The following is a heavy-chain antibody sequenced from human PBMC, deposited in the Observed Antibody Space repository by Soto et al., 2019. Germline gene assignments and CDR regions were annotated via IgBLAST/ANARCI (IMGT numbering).Heavy chain of an antibody. CDR1: GFTFSSYS. J-gene: IGHJ3*02. Sequence: EVQLVESGGGLVQPGGSLRLSCAASGFTFSSYSVNWVRQAPGKGLEWVSYISSSSSTIYYADSVKGRFTISRDNAKNSLYLQMNSLRAEDTAVYYCARDRLQDIVVVVAASDAFDIWGQGTMVTVSS. D-gene: IGHD2-15*01. V-gene: IGHV3-48*01. CDR2: ISSSSSTI. CDR3: ARDRLQDIVVVVAASDAFDI.